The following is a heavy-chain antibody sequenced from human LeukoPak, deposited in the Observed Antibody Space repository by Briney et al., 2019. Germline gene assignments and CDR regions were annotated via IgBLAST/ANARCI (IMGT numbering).Heavy chain of an antibody. J-gene: IGHJ4*02. V-gene: IGHV3-74*01. CDR3: AREQQLPDY. CDR1: GFTFSTYL. CDR2: IHGDGIST. D-gene: IGHD6-13*01. Sequence: PGGSLRLSCAASGFTFSTYLMHWVRQAPGKGLVWVSRIHGDGISTTYADSVKGRFTISRDNAKNSLYLQMNSLRAEDTALYYCAREQQLPDYWGQGTLVTVSS.